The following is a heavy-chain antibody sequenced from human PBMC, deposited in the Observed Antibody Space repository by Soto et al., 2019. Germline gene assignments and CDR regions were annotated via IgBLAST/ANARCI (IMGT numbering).Heavy chain of an antibody. CDR3: AREVASYGSTYFDY. D-gene: IGHD3-16*01. CDR2: TYYRGTT. V-gene: IGHV4-59*12. J-gene: IGHJ4*02. CDR1: GGSIRGYY. Sequence: ETLSLTCSVSGGSIRGYYWTWIRQPPGKGLEWIGYTYYRGTTKYNPSLNSRVSISADSSQNQISLKLSSVTAADTAVYYCAREVASYGSTYFDYWGPGTLVTVSS.